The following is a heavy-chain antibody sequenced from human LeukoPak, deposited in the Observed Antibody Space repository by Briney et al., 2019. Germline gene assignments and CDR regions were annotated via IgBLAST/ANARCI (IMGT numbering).Heavy chain of an antibody. CDR1: GFTFSSYE. CDR2: ISGSGGST. J-gene: IGHJ6*03. D-gene: IGHD3-10*01. Sequence: GGSLRLSCAASGFTFSSYEMNWVRQAPGKGLEWVSAISGSGGSTYYADSVKGRFTISRDNSKNTLYLQMNSLRAEDTAVYYCAKVKSNYYGSGALLYYYYYYMDVWGKGTTVTISS. V-gene: IGHV3-23*01. CDR3: AKVKSNYYGSGALLYYYYYYMDV.